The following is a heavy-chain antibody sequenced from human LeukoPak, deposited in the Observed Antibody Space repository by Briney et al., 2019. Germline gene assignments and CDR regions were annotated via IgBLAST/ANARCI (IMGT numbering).Heavy chain of an antibody. D-gene: IGHD4-23*01. CDR2: IKEDGSEK. V-gene: IGHV3-7*02. Sequence: GGSLRLSCTASGFTFNTYWMTWVRQAPGKGLEWVANIKEDGSEKVYVDSLKGRFTISRDNAKNALFLQMNSLRVEDTAVYYCARVQPPPTVVTPRYYYYGMDVWGQGTTVTVS. J-gene: IGHJ6*02. CDR1: GFTFNTYW. CDR3: ARVQPPPTVVTPRYYYYGMDV.